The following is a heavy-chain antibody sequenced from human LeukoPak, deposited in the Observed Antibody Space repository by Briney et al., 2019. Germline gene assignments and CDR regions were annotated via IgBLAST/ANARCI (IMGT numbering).Heavy chain of an antibody. J-gene: IGHJ4*02. CDR3: ARGEYGSGSYHIDY. D-gene: IGHD3-10*01. Sequence: PGGSLRLSCAASGFTFSSYSMNWVRQAPGKGLAWVSFISSSSSYIYYADSVKGRFTISRDNAKNSLYLQMNSLRAEDTAVYYCARGEYGSGSYHIDYWGQGTLVTVSS. V-gene: IGHV3-21*01. CDR1: GFTFSSYS. CDR2: ISSSSSYI.